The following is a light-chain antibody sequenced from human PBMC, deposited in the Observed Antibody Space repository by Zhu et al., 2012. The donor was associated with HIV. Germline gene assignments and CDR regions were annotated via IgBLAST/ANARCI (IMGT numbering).Light chain of an antibody. V-gene: IGKV3D-20*02. CDR1: QTVSRNY. CDR3: QQRRNWPLT. CDR2: SAS. J-gene: IGKJ4*01. Sequence: EIVLTQSPGTLSLSPGERATLSCRASQTVSRNYLAWYQQKPGQPPRLLIYSASRRVTGIPDRFSGSGSGTDFTLTISRLEPEDFAPYYCQQRRNWPLTFGGGDQGGDQT.